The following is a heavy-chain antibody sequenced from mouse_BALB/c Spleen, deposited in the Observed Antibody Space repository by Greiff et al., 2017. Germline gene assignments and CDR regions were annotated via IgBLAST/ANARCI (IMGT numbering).Heavy chain of an antibody. Sequence: VQLQQSGAELVRPGSSVKISCKASGYAFSSYWMNWVKQRPGQGLEWIGQIYPGDGDTNYNGKFKGKATLTADKSSSTAYMQLSSLTSEDSAVYFYASSDYSNVDYWGQGTSVTVSS. D-gene: IGHD2-5*01. V-gene: IGHV1-80*01. J-gene: IGHJ4*01. CDR3: ASSDYSNVDY. CDR2: IYPGDGDT. CDR1: GYAFSSYW.